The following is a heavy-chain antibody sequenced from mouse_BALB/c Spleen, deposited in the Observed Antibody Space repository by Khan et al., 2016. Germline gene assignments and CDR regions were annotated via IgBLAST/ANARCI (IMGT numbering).Heavy chain of an antibody. D-gene: IGHD2-4*01. CDR3: ARSPYDYDVGFAY. J-gene: IGHJ3*01. CDR1: GFNIKDTY. CDR2: IDPANGNT. V-gene: IGHV14-3*02. Sequence: VQLQQSGAELVKPGASVKLSCTASGFNIKDTYMHWVKQRPEQGLEWIGRIDPANGNTKYDPKFQGKATITADTSSNTAYLQLSSLTSEDTAFSYCARSPYDYDVGFAYWGQGTLVTVSA.